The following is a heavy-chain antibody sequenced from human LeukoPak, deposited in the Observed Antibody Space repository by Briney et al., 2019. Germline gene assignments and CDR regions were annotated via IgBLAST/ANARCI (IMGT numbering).Heavy chain of an antibody. J-gene: IGHJ5*02. CDR1: GYTFTSYG. D-gene: IGHD6-6*01. CDR3: ARLTGIAARPGWFDP. Sequence: ASVKVSCKASGYTFTSYGISWVRQAPGQGLEWMGWISAYNGNTNYAQKLQGRVTMTTDTSTNTAYMELRSLRSDDTAVYYCARLTGIAARPGWFDPWGQGTLVTVSS. CDR2: ISAYNGNT. V-gene: IGHV1-18*01.